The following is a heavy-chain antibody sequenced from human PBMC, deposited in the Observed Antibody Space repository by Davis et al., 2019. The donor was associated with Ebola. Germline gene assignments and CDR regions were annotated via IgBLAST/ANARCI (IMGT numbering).Heavy chain of an antibody. D-gene: IGHD2-2*02. J-gene: IGHJ5*02. CDR3: AKDRGLYCSSTSCYSPWFDP. Sequence: GESLKISCAASGFTFSSYAMSWVRQAPGKGLEWVSAISGSGGSTYYADSVKSRFTISRDNSKNTLYLQMNSLRAEDTAIYYCAKDRGLYCSSTSCYSPWFDPWGQGTLVTVSS. CDR1: GFTFSSYA. CDR2: ISGSGGST. V-gene: IGHV3-23*01.